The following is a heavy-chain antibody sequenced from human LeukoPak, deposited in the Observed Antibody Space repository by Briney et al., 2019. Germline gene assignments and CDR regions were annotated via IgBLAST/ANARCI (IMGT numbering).Heavy chain of an antibody. J-gene: IGHJ5*02. CDR1: GFTFSSYA. CDR2: ISGSGGST. CDR3: AKDKRGPLGP. Sequence: GGSLRLSAAGSGFTFSSYAMSWVRQAPGKGLEWVSAISGSGGSTYYADSGKGRFTISRDNSKNTLYLQMNSLRAEDTAVYYCAKDKRGPLGPWGQGTLVTVSS. V-gene: IGHV3-23*01.